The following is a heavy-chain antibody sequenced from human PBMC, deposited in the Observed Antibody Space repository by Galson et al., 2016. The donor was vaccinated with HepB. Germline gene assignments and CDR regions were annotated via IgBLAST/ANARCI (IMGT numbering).Heavy chain of an antibody. CDR3: ARDGGSVGARYYDY. Sequence: SETLSLTCTVSGGSISSAYYWGWIRQPPGKGLEWIANIHHSGTTYHNPSLKSPVTISVDTSKNQFSLMLRSVTAADTAVYYCARDGGSVGARYYDYWGQGILVTVSS. V-gene: IGHV4-38-2*02. CDR2: IHHSGTT. J-gene: IGHJ4*02. D-gene: IGHD1-26*01. CDR1: GGSISSAYY.